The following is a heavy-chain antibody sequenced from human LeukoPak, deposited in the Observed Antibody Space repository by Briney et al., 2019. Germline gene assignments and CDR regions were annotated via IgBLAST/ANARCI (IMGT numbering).Heavy chain of an antibody. CDR2: INHSGST. CDR3: ARQRNDYGDFYFDS. D-gene: IGHD4-17*01. J-gene: IGHJ4*02. CDR1: GGSFSGYY. Sequence: SETLSLTCAVYGGSFSGYYWSWIRQPPGKGLEWVGEINHSGSTNYNPSLKSRDTISVDTSKNQFSLKLSSVTAADTAVYYCARQRNDYGDFYFDSWGQGTLVTVSS. V-gene: IGHV4-34*01.